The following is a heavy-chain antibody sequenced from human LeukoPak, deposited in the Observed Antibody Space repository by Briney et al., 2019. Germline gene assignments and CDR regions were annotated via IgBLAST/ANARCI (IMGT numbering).Heavy chain of an antibody. CDR3: ARVPSGSSWYLDY. D-gene: IGHD6-13*01. Sequence: SQTLSLTCAISGDSVSSNSAAWNWIRQSPSGGFEWLGRTYYRSKWYNDYAVSVKSRITFNPDTSRNQISLQLNSVTPEDTAVYYCARVPSGSSWYLDYWGQGTLVTVSS. V-gene: IGHV6-1*01. CDR1: GDSVSSNSAA. J-gene: IGHJ4*02. CDR2: TYYRSKWYN.